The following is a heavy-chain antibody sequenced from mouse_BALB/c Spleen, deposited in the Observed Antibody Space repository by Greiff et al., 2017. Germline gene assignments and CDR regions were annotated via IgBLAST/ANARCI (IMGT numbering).Heavy chain of an antibody. CDR3: ARPSIYDGYGYYFDV. CDR1: GFTFSSFG. D-gene: IGHD2-3*01. J-gene: IGHJ1*01. V-gene: IGHV5-17*02. CDR2: ISSGSSTI. Sequence: EVQRVESGGGLVQPGGSRKLSCAASGFTFSSFGMHWVRQAPEKGLEWVAYISSGSSTIDYADTVKGRVTISRDNPKNTLFLQMNSLRSEDKAMYYCARPSIYDGYGYYFDVWGAGTTVTVSS.